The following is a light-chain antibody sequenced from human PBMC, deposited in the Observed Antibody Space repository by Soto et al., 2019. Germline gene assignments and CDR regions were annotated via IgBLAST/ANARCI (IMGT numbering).Light chain of an antibody. V-gene: IGKV3-20*01. J-gene: IGKJ1*01. CDR1: QSVSSSY. CDR2: GAS. Sequence: EIVLTQSPVTLSLSPGERATLSCRASQSVSSSYLAWYQQKPGQAPRLLIYGASNRATGIPDRFSGSGSGTDFTLTISRLEPEDFAVYYCHQYDSSPSTFGQGTKVDIK. CDR3: HQYDSSPST.